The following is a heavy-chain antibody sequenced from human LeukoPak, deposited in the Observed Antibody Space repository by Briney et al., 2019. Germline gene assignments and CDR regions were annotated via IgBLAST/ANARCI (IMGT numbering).Heavy chain of an antibody. V-gene: IGHV3-64D*09. CDR2: ISDSGGST. J-gene: IGHJ6*02. CDR1: GFPFSSYA. CDR3: VRGYSFGPYGMDV. Sequence: GGSLRLSCSASGFPFSSYAMQWVPQAPGKGLEYVSAISDSGGSTYYADTVKGRFTISRDNSKNTLYLQMSSLSAEDTPVYFCVRGYSFGPYGMDVWGQGTTVTVSS. D-gene: IGHD2-15*01.